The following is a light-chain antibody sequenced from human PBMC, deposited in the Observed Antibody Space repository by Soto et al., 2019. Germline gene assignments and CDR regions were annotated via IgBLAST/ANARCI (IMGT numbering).Light chain of an antibody. J-gene: IGLJ1*01. CDR2: EVT. CDR3: SSYTRFSTYV. CDR1: SSDVGLYDF. Sequence: QSALTQPASVSGSPGQSITISCTGASSDVGLYDFVSWYQQHPGKAPKLLIYEVTYRPSGVSSRFSGSKSGNTASLTISGLQAEDEADYYCSSYTRFSTYVFGTGTKVTLL. V-gene: IGLV2-14*01.